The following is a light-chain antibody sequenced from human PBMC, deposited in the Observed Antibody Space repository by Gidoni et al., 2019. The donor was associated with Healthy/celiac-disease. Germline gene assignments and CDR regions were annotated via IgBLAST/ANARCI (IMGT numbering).Light chain of an antibody. V-gene: IGLV1-44*01. Sequence: QSVLTQPPSASGTPGQRVTISCSGSSSNIGRNTLNCYHQPPGTAPKLLIYSNNQRPPGVPDRFSGSKSGTSASLAISGLQSEDEADYYCAAWDDSLNGYVFGTGTKVTVL. CDR1: SSNIGRNT. J-gene: IGLJ1*01. CDR2: SNN. CDR3: AAWDDSLNGYV.